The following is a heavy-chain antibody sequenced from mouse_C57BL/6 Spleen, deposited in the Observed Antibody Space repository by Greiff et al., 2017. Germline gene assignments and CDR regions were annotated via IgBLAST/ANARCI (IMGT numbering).Heavy chain of an antibody. D-gene: IGHD3-1*01. V-gene: IGHV1-85*01. Sequence: VQLQQSGPELVKPGASVKLSCKASGYTFTSYDINWVKQRPGQGLEWIGWIYPRDGSTKYNEKFKGKATLTVDTSSSTAYMEVHSLTAEDSAVYFCAREGLLGGGYFDYWGQGTTLTVSS. J-gene: IGHJ2*01. CDR3: AREGLLGGGYFDY. CDR2: IYPRDGST. CDR1: GYTFTSYD.